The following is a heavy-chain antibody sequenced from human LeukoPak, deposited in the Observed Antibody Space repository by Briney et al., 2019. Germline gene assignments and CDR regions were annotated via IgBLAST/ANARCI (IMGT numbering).Heavy chain of an antibody. Sequence: ASVKVSCKASGYTFTAYFMHWVRLAPGQGLEWMGRINPNSGGTDYAQKFQGRVTMTRDTSISTAYMELSRLTSDDTAVYYCANSGYDYPYYMDVWGKGTTVTVSS. V-gene: IGHV1-2*06. CDR1: GYTFTAYF. J-gene: IGHJ6*03. CDR3: ANSGYDYPYYMDV. D-gene: IGHD5-12*01. CDR2: INPNSGGT.